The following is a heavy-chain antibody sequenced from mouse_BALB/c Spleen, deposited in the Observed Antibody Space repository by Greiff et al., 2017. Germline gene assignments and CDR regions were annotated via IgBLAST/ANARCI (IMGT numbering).Heavy chain of an antibody. V-gene: IGHV5-17*02. D-gene: IGHD2-1*01. CDR1: GFTFSSFG. J-gene: IGHJ4*01. CDR2: ISSGSSTI. Sequence: DVHLMESGGGLVQPGGSRKLSCAASGFTFSSFGMHWVRQAPEKGLEWVAYISSGSSTIYYADTVKGRFTISRDNPKNTLFLQMTSLRSEDTAMYYCARSGGNYPYYYAMDYWGQGTSVTVSS. CDR3: ARSGGNYPYYYAMDY.